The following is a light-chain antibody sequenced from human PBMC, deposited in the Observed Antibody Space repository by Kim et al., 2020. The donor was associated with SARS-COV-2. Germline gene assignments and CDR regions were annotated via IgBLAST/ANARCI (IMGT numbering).Light chain of an antibody. Sequence: QSVLTQPPSASGAPGQRVTISCYGTGSNIGSDYVVHWYHQLPGAAPKVVIYSNDKRPSGVPDRFSGSQSGPSASLAITGLQPDDEGYYYCQSYDSNLRGAVFGGGTQLTVL. CDR1: GSNIGSDYV. CDR2: SND. CDR3: QSYDSNLRGAV. J-gene: IGLJ3*02. V-gene: IGLV1-40*01.